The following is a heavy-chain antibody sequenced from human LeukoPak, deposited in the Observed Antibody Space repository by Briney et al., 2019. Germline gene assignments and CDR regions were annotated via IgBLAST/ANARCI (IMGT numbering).Heavy chain of an antibody. J-gene: IGHJ3*02. CDR2: IWYDGSSK. CDR3: ARVGVITPAFDI. D-gene: IGHD3-16*01. CDR1: GFTFSSYG. Sequence: PGGSLRLSCAASGFTFSSYGMHWVRQAPGKGLEWVAVIWYDGSSKYYADSVKGRFTISRDNSKNTLYLQMNSLRAEDTAVYYCARVGVITPAFDIWGQGTMVTVSS. V-gene: IGHV3-33*01.